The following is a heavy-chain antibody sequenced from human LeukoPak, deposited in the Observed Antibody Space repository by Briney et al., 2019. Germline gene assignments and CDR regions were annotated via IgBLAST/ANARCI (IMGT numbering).Heavy chain of an antibody. D-gene: IGHD6-6*01. Sequence: SETLSLTCTVSGGSISSYYWSWIRQPPGKGLEWIGYIYYSGSTNYNPSLKSRVTISVDTSKNQFSLKRSSVTAADTAVYYCARLSSSIYYYYGMDVWGQGTTVTVSS. J-gene: IGHJ6*02. V-gene: IGHV4-59*08. CDR3: ARLSSSIYYYYGMDV. CDR1: GGSISSYY. CDR2: IYYSGST.